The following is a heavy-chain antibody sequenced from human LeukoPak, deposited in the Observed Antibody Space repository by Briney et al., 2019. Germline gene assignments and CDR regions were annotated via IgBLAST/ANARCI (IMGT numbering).Heavy chain of an antibody. J-gene: IGHJ4*01. CDR3: STDPRSLLY. Sequence: GGSLRLSCAASGFTFSNFAMAWVRQVPGKGPEWVSGITGNGGNTYYTDSVKGRFTISRDNAKNSLYLQLNGLRPEDTALYYCSTDPRSLLYWGHGTLVTVSS. CDR2: ITGNGGNT. CDR1: GFTFSNFA. D-gene: IGHD1-26*01. V-gene: IGHV3-23*01.